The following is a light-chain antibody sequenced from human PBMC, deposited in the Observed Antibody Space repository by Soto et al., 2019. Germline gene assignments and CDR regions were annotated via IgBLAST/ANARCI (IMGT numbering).Light chain of an antibody. CDR2: GAS. Sequence: DIHVTQSPSYLSASVGDRVTITCRASQDIKDWLAWYQQKPGKAPKLLIYGASTLQDGVPPRFSGSGSETNFTLTITSLQPEDFVVYYCQQRSYWPLTFGQGTKVEFK. J-gene: IGKJ1*01. CDR3: QQRSYWPLT. V-gene: IGKV1-12*01. CDR1: QDIKDW.